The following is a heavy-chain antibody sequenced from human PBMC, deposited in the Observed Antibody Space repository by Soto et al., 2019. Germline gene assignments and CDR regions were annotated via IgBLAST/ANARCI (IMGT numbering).Heavy chain of an antibody. V-gene: IGHV1-69*06. D-gene: IGHD3-22*01. CDR2: IIPIFGTA. J-gene: IGHJ4*02. Sequence: QVQLVQSGAEVKKPGSSVKVSCKASGGTFSSYAISWVRQAPGQGLEWMGGIIPIFGTANYAQKFQGRVTITADKSTSTAYMELSSLRSEDTAVYYCAMPPNPRPKYDSSGYSRFDDWGQGTLVTVSS. CDR3: AMPPNPRPKYDSSGYSRFDD. CDR1: GGTFSSYA.